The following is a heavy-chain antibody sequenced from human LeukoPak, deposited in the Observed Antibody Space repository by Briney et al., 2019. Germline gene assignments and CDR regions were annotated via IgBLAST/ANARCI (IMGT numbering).Heavy chain of an antibody. CDR1: GFTFSSYA. CDR3: ARDGKSSSWYGGFDY. Sequence: PGRSLRLSCAASGFTFSSYAMHWVRQAPGKGLEWVAVISYDGSNKYYADSVKGRFTISRDNSKNTLYLQMNSLRAEDTAVYYCARDGKSSSWYGGFDYWGQGTLVTVSS. J-gene: IGHJ4*02. V-gene: IGHV3-30-3*01. D-gene: IGHD6-13*01. CDR2: ISYDGSNK.